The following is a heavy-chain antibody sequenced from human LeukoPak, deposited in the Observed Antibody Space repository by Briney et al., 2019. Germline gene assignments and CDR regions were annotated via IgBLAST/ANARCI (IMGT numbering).Heavy chain of an antibody. D-gene: IGHD3-3*02. J-gene: IGHJ4*02. CDR3: ATPAFLEWLLPFDY. V-gene: IGHV1-24*01. CDR2: FDPEDGET. CDR1: GYTLTELY. Sequence: GASVKVSCKVSGYTLTELYMHWVRQAPGKGLEWMGGFDPEDGETIYAQKFQGRVTMTEDTSTDTAYMELSSLRSEDTAVYYCATPAFLEWLLPFDYWGQGTLVTVSS.